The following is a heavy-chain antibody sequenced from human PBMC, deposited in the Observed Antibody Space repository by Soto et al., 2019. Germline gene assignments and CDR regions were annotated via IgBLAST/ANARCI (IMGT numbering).Heavy chain of an antibody. J-gene: IGHJ3*02. CDR1: GYTFTSYA. Sequence: QVQLVQSGAEVKKPGASVKVSCKASGYTFTSYAMHWVRQAPGQRLEWMGWINADNGNTKYSQKFQGRVTITRDTSASTAYMELSSLRSEDTAVYYCARGFGVVIIRENDAFDIWGQGTMVTVSS. CDR3: ARGFGVVIIRENDAFDI. CDR2: INADNGNT. D-gene: IGHD3-3*01. V-gene: IGHV1-3*01.